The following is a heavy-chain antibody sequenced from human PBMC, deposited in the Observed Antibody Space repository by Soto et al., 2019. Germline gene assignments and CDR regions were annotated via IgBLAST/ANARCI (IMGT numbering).Heavy chain of an antibody. D-gene: IGHD2-2*01. CDR3: ASMGVIVVLPAATIDS. V-gene: IGHV3-7*01. CDR2: INQDGREI. Sequence: EVQLVESGGGLVQPGGSLRLSCAASGFTFSRYWMSWVRQAAGKGLEWVANINQDGREIYYGDSLKGRFTIFRDNAKNSLYLEMNSLRGEDTGVYYCASMGVIVVLPAATIDSWGQGTLVTVSS. J-gene: IGHJ4*02. CDR1: GFTFSRYW.